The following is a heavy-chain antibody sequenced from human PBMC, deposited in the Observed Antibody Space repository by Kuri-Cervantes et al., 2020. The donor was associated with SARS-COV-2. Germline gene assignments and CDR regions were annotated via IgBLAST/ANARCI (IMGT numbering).Heavy chain of an antibody. J-gene: IGHJ5*02. CDR1: GFTVSNTY. CDR2: LYAAGTT. Sequence: LSLTCAASGFTVSNTYMTWVRQAPGKGLDCPAILYAAGTTFYAGSVKGRFTISRDNSKNTMYLQMNSLRAEDTAIYFCARNQEAYAPLSPCVFDPWGQGTLVTVSS. V-gene: IGHV3-53*01. D-gene: IGHD2-21*01. CDR3: ARNQEAYAPLSPCVFDP.